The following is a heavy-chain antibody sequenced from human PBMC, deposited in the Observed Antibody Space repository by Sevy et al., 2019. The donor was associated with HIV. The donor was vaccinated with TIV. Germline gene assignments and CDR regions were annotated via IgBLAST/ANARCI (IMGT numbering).Heavy chain of an antibody. V-gene: IGHV4-38-2*01. CDR1: GYSISSGFY. CDR2: IYHSGST. CDR3: ARVRGYCPGDCYIPLGLFDS. D-gene: IGHD2-21*02. Sequence: SETLSLTCAVSGYSISSGFYWGWIRQPPEKGLEWIGSIYHSGSTFYNPSLKSRVTISVDTSKNLFSLKVSCVTAADTAVYYCARVRGYCPGDCYIPLGLFDSWGQGTLVTVSS. J-gene: IGHJ4*02.